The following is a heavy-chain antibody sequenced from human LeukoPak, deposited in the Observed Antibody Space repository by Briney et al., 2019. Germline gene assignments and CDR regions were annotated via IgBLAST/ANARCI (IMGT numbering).Heavy chain of an antibody. CDR1: GYTFTSYG. D-gene: IGHD5-12*01. J-gene: IGHJ6*02. Sequence: ASVKVSCKASGYTFTSYGISWVRQAPGQGLEWMGWISAYNGNTNYAQKLQGRVTMTTDTSTSTAYMELRSLRSDDTAVYYCARDQYSGYGVYYYYGMDVWGQGTTVTVSS. CDR2: ISAYNGNT. V-gene: IGHV1-18*01. CDR3: ARDQYSGYGVYYYYGMDV.